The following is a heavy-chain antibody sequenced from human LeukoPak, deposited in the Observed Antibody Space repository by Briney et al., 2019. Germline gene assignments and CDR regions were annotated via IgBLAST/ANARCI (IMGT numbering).Heavy chain of an antibody. Sequence: SETLSLTCTVSGGSISSYYWSWIRQPPGKGLEWIGYIYHSGSTNYNPSLKSRVTISVDTSKNQFSLKLSSVTAADTAVYYCARGLYGDYPWYYWGQGTLVTVSS. J-gene: IGHJ4*02. CDR1: GGSISSYY. CDR2: IYHSGST. CDR3: ARGLYGDYPWYY. D-gene: IGHD4-17*01. V-gene: IGHV4-59*01.